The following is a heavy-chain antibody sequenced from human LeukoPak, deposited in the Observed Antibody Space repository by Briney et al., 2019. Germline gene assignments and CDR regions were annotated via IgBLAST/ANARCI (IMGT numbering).Heavy chain of an antibody. CDR3: ARVVWGNYYYYGMDV. Sequence: GASVKASCKASGYTFTGYYMHWVRQAPGQGLEWMGWINPNSGGTNYAQKFQGRVTMTRDTSISTAYMELSRLRSDDTAVYYCARVVWGNYYYYGMDVWGQGTTVTVSS. J-gene: IGHJ6*02. CDR1: GYTFTGYY. V-gene: IGHV1-2*02. CDR2: INPNSGGT. D-gene: IGHD2-8*01.